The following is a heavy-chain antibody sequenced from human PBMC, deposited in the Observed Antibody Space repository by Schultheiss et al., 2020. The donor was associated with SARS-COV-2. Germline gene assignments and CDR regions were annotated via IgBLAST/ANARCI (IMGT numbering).Heavy chain of an antibody. J-gene: IGHJ4*02. CDR3: TRDPEKVVGATTLMREGVDY. CDR2: IRSKAYGGTT. V-gene: IGHV3-49*03. D-gene: IGHD1-26*01. Sequence: GGSLRLSCTASGFTFGDYAMSWFRQAPGKGLEWVGFIRSKAYGGTTEYAASVKGRFTISRDDSKSIAYLQMNSLKTEDTAVYYCTRDPEKVVGATTLMREGVDYWGQGTLVTVSS. CDR1: GFTFGDYA.